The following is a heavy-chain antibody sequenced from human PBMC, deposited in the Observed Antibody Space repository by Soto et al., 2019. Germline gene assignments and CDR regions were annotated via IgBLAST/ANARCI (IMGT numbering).Heavy chain of an antibody. CDR3: ARGGWTTYYSPFFDY. CDR2: IYWDDDK. Sequence: QITLKESGPTLVRPTQTHTLTCTFSWFSLSSSGVGVGWIRRPPGKALEWLALIYWDDDKRYSPSLKSRLTITKDTSKNQVVLTLTKLDTVDTATYYCARGGWTTYYSPFFDYWGQGTLVTVSS. V-gene: IGHV2-5*02. D-gene: IGHD3-10*01. J-gene: IGHJ4*02. CDR1: WFSLSSSGVG.